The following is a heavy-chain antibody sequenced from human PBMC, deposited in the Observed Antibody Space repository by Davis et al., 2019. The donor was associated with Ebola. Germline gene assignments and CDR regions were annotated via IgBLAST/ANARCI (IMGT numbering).Heavy chain of an antibody. Sequence: ESLKISCAASGFTFSSYWMTWVRQAPGKGLEWIGEIYHSGSTNYNPSLKSRVTISVDKSKNQFSLKLTSVTAADTAVYYCARRPLGPGAPLDYWGQGTLVTVSS. V-gene: IGHV4/OR15-8*01. CDR3: ARRPLGPGAPLDY. CDR1: GFTFSSYW. D-gene: IGHD1-26*01. J-gene: IGHJ4*02. CDR2: IYHSGST.